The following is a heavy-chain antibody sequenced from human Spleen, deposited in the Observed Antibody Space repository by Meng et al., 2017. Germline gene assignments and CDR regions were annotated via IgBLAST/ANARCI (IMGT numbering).Heavy chain of an antibody. D-gene: IGHD3-10*01. CDR3: AKNYGSG. CDR1: GFTFSNND. V-gene: IGHV3-23*01. CDR2: ISDSGGRT. Sequence: EVQLLESGGGLVQPGGSLRLSCAASGFTFSNNDMSWIRQAPGKGLELVSSISDSGGRTYYADSVKGRFTISRDNSKNTLSLQMNSLRAEDTAVYYCAKNYGSGWGQGTLVTVSS. J-gene: IGHJ4*02.